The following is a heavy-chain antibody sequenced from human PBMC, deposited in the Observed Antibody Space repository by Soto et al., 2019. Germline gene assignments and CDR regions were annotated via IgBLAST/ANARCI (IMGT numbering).Heavy chain of an antibody. J-gene: IGHJ3*02. CDR2: IWYDGSNK. Sequence: QVQLVESGGGVVQPGRSLRLSCAASGFTFSSYGMHWVRQAPGKGLEWVAVIWYDGSNKYFADSVKGRFTISRDNSTNALYLQMNGMREEDTSVYYCAREIIDYIWGSYRGSHDAFDIWGKGTMVTVSS. CDR3: AREIIDYIWGSYRGSHDAFDI. CDR1: GFTFSSYG. D-gene: IGHD3-16*02. V-gene: IGHV3-33*01.